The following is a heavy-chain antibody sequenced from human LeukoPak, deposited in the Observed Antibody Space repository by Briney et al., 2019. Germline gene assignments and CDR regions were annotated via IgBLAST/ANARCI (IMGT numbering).Heavy chain of an antibody. CDR1: GYTFTSYG. CDR2: INPNSGGT. Sequence: ASVKVSCKASGYTFTSYGISWVRQAPGQGLEWMGWINPNSGGTNYTQKFQGRVTMTRDTSISTAYMELISLRSDDTAVYYCASGMEGWYFDLWGRGTLVTVSS. D-gene: IGHD3-3*01. V-gene: IGHV1-2*02. J-gene: IGHJ2*01. CDR3: ASGMEGWYFDL.